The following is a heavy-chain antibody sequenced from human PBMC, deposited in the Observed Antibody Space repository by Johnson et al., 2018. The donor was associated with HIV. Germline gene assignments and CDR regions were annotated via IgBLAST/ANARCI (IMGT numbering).Heavy chain of an antibody. D-gene: IGHD5/OR15-5a*01. CDR1: GFTFDDYG. J-gene: IGHJ1*01. V-gene: IGHV3-20*04. CDR2: FNWNGGST. Sequence: VQLVESGGGVVRPGGSLRLSCAASGFTFDDYGMSWVRQAPGKGLEWVSGFNWNGGSTGYADSVKGRFAISRDNAKNSLYLQMIILRPKDTAMYYCASGVTARAPLLPPFLGPASSVLELGDSVRVLLGLRWAMWG. CDR3: ASGVTARAPLLPPFLGPASSVLELGDSVRVLLGLRWAM.